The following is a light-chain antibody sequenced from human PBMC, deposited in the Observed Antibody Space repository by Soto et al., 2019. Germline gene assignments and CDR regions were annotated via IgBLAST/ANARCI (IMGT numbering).Light chain of an antibody. CDR1: QSVTSN. V-gene: IGKV3-15*01. CDR3: QQYNNWPPYT. CDR2: GAS. J-gene: IGKJ5*01. Sequence: IVLTQSPDTLSLSPGERATLSCRASQSVTSNLAWYQQKPGQAPRLLIFGASTRATGIPARFSGSGSGTEFTLTISSLQSEDFAVYYCQQYNNWPPYTFGQGTRLEIK.